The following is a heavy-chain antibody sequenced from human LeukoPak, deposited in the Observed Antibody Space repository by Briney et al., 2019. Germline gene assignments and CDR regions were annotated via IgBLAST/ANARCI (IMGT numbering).Heavy chain of an antibody. D-gene: IGHD6-19*01. CDR3: ASTPQGYCSGLYYFDY. Sequence: GESLKISCKGSGYSFTSYWISWVRQMPGKGLEWMGRIDPSDSYTNYSPSFQGHVTISADKSISTAYLQWSSLKASDTAMYYCASTPQGYCSGLYYFDYWGQGTLVTVSS. CDR1: GYSFTSYW. CDR2: IDPSDSYT. V-gene: IGHV5-10-1*01. J-gene: IGHJ4*02.